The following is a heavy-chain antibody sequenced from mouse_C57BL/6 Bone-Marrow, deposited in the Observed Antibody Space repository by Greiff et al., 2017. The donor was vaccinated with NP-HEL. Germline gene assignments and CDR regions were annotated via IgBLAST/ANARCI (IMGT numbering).Heavy chain of an antibody. J-gene: IGHJ2*01. Sequence: QVQLQQPGAELVKPGASVKLSCKASGYTFTSYWMQWVKQRPGQGLEWIGEIDPSDSYTNYNQKFKGKATLTVDTSSSTAYMQLSSLTSEDSAVYYWARMSFRYDYFDYWGQGTTLTVSS. CDR1: GYTFTSYW. CDR3: ARMSFRYDYFDY. CDR2: IDPSDSYT. V-gene: IGHV1-50*01. D-gene: IGHD2-14*01.